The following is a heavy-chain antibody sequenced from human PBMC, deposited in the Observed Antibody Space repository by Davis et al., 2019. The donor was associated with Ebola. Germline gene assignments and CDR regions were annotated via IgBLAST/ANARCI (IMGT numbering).Heavy chain of an antibody. CDR2: INLSGGST. J-gene: IGHJ6*02. Sequence: AASVKVSCKASGGTFSSYAISWVRQAPGQRREWMGIINLSGGSTSYAQKFQGRVTMTRDTSTSTVYMELSSLRSEDTAVYYCARWGVVPAAIGMDVWGQGTTVTVSS. V-gene: IGHV1-46*01. D-gene: IGHD2-2*02. CDR3: ARWGVVPAAIGMDV. CDR1: GGTFSSYA.